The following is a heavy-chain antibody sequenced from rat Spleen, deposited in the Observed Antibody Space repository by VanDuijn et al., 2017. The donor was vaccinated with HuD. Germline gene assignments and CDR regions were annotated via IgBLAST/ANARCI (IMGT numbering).Heavy chain of an antibody. J-gene: IGHJ2*01. V-gene: IGHV3-3*01. CDR3: VREANSPGITFDY. CDR2: INSAGST. Sequence: EVQLQESGPGLVKPSQSLSLTCSVTGYSITSSYTWNWIRKFPGNKLEWMGYINSAGSTNYNPSLKSRISITRDTTKNQFFLQVNSVTTEDTATSYCVREANSPGITFDYWGQGVMVTVSS. D-gene: IGHD1-4*01. CDR1: GYSITSSYT.